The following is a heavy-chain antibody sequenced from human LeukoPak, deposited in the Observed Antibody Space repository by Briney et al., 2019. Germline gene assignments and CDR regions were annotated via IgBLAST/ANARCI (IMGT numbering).Heavy chain of an antibody. CDR1: GGSISSSSYY. CDR3: ARHDGDYVDY. Sequence: SETLSLTCTVSGGSISSSSYYWGWIRQPPGKGLEWIGSIYYSGSTYYNPSLKSRVAISVDTSKNQFSLKLSSVTAADTAVYYCARHDGDYVDYWGQGTLVTVSS. V-gene: IGHV4-39*01. CDR2: IYYSGST. D-gene: IGHD4-17*01. J-gene: IGHJ4*02.